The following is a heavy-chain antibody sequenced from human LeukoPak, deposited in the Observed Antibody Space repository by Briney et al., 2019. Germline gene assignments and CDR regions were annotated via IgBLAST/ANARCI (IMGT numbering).Heavy chain of an antibody. V-gene: IGHV1-69*05. CDR2: IIPIFGTA. CDR3: ARGPTIFGVTGPTYYYRDV. Sequence: SVKVSCKASGGTFSSYAISWVRQAPGQGLEWMGGIIPIFGTANYAQKFQGRVTITTDESTSTAYMELSSLRSEDTAVYYCARGPTIFGVTGPTYYYRDVWGKGTTVTGSS. D-gene: IGHD3-3*01. CDR1: GGTFSSYA. J-gene: IGHJ6*03.